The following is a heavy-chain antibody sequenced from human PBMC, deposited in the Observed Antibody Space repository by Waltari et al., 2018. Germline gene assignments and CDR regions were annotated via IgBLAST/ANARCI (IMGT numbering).Heavy chain of an antibody. CDR2: IYYSGST. CDR3: ARDPSGYYGMDV. J-gene: IGHJ6*02. Sequence: QVQLQESGPGLAKPSETLSPTCTVPGGSLSSYYWSCIRQPPGKGLEWIGYIYYSGSTNYNPSLKSRVTISVDTSKNQFSLKLSSVTAADTAVYYCARDPSGYYGMDVWGQGTTVTVSS. V-gene: IGHV4-59*13. CDR1: GGSLSSYY.